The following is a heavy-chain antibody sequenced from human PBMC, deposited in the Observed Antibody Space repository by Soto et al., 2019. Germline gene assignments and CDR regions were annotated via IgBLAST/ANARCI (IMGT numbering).Heavy chain of an antibody. Sequence: PSETQSLTCSVSGGSISSSSYYWGWMCQPRVKGLEWIGSIYYSGSTYYNPSLKSRVTISVDTSKNQFSLKLSSVTAADTAVYYCARQGRTWIQLWLPYYMDVWGKGTTVTVSS. CDR2: IYYSGST. CDR3: ARQGRTWIQLWLPYYMDV. V-gene: IGHV4-39*01. CDR1: GGSISSSSYY. D-gene: IGHD5-18*01. J-gene: IGHJ6*03.